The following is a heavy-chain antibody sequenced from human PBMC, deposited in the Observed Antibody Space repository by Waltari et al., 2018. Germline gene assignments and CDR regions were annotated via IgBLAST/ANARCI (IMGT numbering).Heavy chain of an antibody. V-gene: IGHV4-59*01. CDR1: GGSISSYY. Sequence: QVQLQESGPGLVKPSETLSLTCTVSGGSISSYYWSWIRQPPGKGLEWIGYIYYSGSTNYNPSLKSRGTISVDTSKNQFSLKRSSVTAADTAVYYCARVVTDYYYYYMDVWGKGTTVTVSS. J-gene: IGHJ6*03. CDR3: ARVVTDYYYYYMDV. CDR2: IYYSGST.